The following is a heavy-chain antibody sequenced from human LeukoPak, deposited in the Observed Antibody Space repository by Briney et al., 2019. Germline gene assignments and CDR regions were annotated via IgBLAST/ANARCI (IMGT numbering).Heavy chain of an antibody. V-gene: IGHV3-23*01. CDR3: AKGNHARSGSYYGDY. D-gene: IGHD1-26*01. CDR2: ISGSGSST. J-gene: IGHJ4*02. CDR1: GFTFDSYA. Sequence: GGSLRLSCAASGFTFDSYAMSWVHQAPGRGLEWVSSISGSGSSTYYADPVKGRFTISRDNPKNTLYLQMDSLRIEDTAEYYCAKGNHARSGSYYGDYWGQGTLVTVSS.